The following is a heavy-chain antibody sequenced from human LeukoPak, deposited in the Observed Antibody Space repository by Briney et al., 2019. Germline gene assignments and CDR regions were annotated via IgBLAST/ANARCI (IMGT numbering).Heavy chain of an antibody. CDR3: ASRTFDY. CDR1: GFTVSSYA. CDR2: ISGSGGST. Sequence: GRCLRLSCAAAGFTVSSYAMSWVRQDRGRWRGWVSSISGSGGSTYYADSVKGRFTISRDNSKNTLYLQTNSLRAEDTAVYYCASRTFDYWGQGTLVTVSS. D-gene: IGHD3/OR15-3a*01. J-gene: IGHJ4*02. V-gene: IGHV3-23*01.